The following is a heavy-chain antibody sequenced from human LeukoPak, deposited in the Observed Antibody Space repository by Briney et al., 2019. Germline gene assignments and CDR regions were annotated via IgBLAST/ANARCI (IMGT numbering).Heavy chain of an antibody. CDR2: ISGSGGST. D-gene: IGHD3-3*01. V-gene: IGHV3-23*01. CDR3: AKGSPSLRFLEWLAFGEFDY. J-gene: IGHJ4*02. Sequence: GGSLRLSCAASGFTFSSYAMSWVRQAPGKGLEWVSAISGSGGSTYYADSVKGRFTISRDNSKNTLYLQMNSLRAEDTAVYYCAKGSPSLRFLEWLAFGEFDYWGQGTLVTVSS. CDR1: GFTFSSYA.